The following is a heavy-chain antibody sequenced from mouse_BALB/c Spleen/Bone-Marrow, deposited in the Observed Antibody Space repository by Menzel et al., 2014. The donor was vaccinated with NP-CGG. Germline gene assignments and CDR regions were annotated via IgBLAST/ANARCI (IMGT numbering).Heavy chain of an antibody. Sequence: EVQHVESGGGLVQPGGSLKLSCAASGFDFSRYWMSWVRPAPGKGLEWIGEINPDSSTINYTPSLKDKLIISRDNAKNTLYLQMSKVRAEDTALYYCASLHYYGFFAYWVQGTLVTVSA. V-gene: IGHV4-1*02. CDR3: ASLHYYGFFAY. CDR1: GFDFSRYW. J-gene: IGHJ3*01. D-gene: IGHD1-2*01. CDR2: INPDSSTI.